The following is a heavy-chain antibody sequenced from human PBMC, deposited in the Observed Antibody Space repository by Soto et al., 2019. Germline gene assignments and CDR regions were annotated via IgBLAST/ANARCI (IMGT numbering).Heavy chain of an antibody. CDR3: ARDVGAWAIVVVPEDIYGMDV. CDR2: INAGNSNT. CDR1: GYTFTSYA. Sequence: EASVKVSCKASGYTFTSYAMHWVRQAPGQRLEWMGWINAGNSNTKYSQKFQGRVTITRDTSASTAYMELSSLRSEDTAVYYCARDVGAWAIVVVPEDIYGMDVWGQGTTVTVSS. V-gene: IGHV1-3*01. D-gene: IGHD2-2*01. J-gene: IGHJ6*02.